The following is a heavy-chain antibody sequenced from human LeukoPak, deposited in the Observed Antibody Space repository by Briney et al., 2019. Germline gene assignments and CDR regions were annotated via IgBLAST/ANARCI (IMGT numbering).Heavy chain of an antibody. CDR3: AREAGRGGTYSRPDY. Sequence: ASVKVSCKASGYMFFNYGITWVRQAPGQGLGWMGWITVYDGKTKYAQSLQGRVTMTTNTSTHTAYMELKSLRSDDTAVYFCAREAGRGGTYSRPDYWGQGTLVTVSS. D-gene: IGHD1-26*01. V-gene: IGHV1-18*01. J-gene: IGHJ4*02. CDR1: GYMFFNYG. CDR2: ITVYDGKT.